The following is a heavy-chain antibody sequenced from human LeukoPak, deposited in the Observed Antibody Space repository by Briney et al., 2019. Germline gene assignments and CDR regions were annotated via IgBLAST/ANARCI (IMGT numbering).Heavy chain of an antibody. J-gene: IGHJ3*02. CDR2: IYTSGST. Sequence: PSETLSLTCTVSGGSISSYYWSWIRQPPGKGLEWIGYIYTSGSTNYNPSLKSRVTISVDTSKNQFSLKLSSVTAADTAVYYCARRIRQKDAFDIWGQGTMATVSS. V-gene: IGHV4-4*09. CDR3: ARRIRQKDAFDI. CDR1: GGSISSYY.